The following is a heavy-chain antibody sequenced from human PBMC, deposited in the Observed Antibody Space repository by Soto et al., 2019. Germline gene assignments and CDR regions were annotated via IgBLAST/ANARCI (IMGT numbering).Heavy chain of an antibody. J-gene: IGHJ5*02. CDR2: ISAYTDDP. CDR1: GNTFTNFG. Sequence: ASVKVSCKASGNTFTNFGVTWVRQAPGQGLEWMGWISAYTDDPNYAQKFQGRVTMTIDTSTSTAYLDLRSLTSDDTAVYYCARVIPGAEAWFDPWGQGTLVTVSS. CDR3: ARVIPGAEAWFDP. V-gene: IGHV1-18*01. D-gene: IGHD2-2*01.